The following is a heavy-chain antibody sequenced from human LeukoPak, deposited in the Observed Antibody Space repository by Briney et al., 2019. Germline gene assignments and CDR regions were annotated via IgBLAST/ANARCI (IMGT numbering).Heavy chain of an antibody. Sequence: ASVKVSCKASGYTFTGYYMHWVRQAPGQGLEWMGWINPNSGGTNYAQKFQGRLTMTRDTSISTAYMELSRLRSDDTAVYYCARDPSAEYNFDYWGQGTLVTVSS. CDR3: ARDPSAEYNFDY. J-gene: IGHJ4*02. V-gene: IGHV1-2*02. D-gene: IGHD1-1*01. CDR2: INPNSGGT. CDR1: GYTFTGYY.